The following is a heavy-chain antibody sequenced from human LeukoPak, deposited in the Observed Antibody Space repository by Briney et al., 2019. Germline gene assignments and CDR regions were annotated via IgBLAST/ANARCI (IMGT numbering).Heavy chain of an antibody. Sequence: GGSLRLSCAASGFTVSSNYMSWVRQAPGKGLEWVSYMNSSDTTIYYADSVKGRFTISRDNAKNSLYLQMNSLRDEDTAVYHCARGLRYYDSSGYLNYWGQGTLITVSS. CDR3: ARGLRYYDSSGYLNY. J-gene: IGHJ4*02. CDR2: MNSSDTTI. D-gene: IGHD3-22*01. CDR1: GFTVSSNY. V-gene: IGHV3-48*02.